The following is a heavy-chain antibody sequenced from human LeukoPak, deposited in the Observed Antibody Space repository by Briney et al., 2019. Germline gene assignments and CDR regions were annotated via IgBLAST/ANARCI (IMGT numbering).Heavy chain of an antibody. V-gene: IGHV4-39*01. J-gene: IGHJ3*01. D-gene: IGHD3-22*01. CDR2: IYYSGST. CDR1: GGSISSTSYY. CDR3: AKAGVRYFDSSGLYAFDF. Sequence: PSETLSLTCAVSGGSISSTSYYWAWIRQPPGKGLEWIGTIYYSGSTYHNPSLKSRVTLSVDTSRDQFSLRLSSVDAADTAVYYCAKAGVRYFDSSGLYAFDFWGQGTTVTVSS.